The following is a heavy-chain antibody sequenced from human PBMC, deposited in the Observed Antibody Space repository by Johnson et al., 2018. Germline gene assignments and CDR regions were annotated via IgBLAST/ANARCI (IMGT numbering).Heavy chain of an antibody. CDR2: LSWNSGRI. CDR3: ARVYYDSSGDYRGAEYFQH. Sequence: VQLQESGGGLVQPGRSLRLSCAASGFTFDDYAMHWVRQVPGKGLEWVSGLSWNSGRIGYADSVKGRFTISRDHAKNSLYIQMNSLRAEDTAVYYCARVYYDSSGDYRGAEYFQHWGQGTLVTVSS. J-gene: IGHJ1*01. D-gene: IGHD3-22*01. CDR1: GFTFDDYA. V-gene: IGHV3-9*01.